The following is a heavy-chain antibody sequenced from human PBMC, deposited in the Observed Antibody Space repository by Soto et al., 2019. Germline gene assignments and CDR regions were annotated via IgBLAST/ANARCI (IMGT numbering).Heavy chain of an antibody. Sequence: SVKVSCKASGCTFSSYAISWVRQAPGQGLEWMGGIIPIFGTANYAQKFQGRVTITADESTSTAYMELSSLRSEDTAVYYCARVPGRGDSPFDYWGQGTLVTVSS. CDR2: IIPIFGTA. V-gene: IGHV1-69*13. D-gene: IGHD2-21*01. J-gene: IGHJ4*02. CDR1: GCTFSSYA. CDR3: ARVPGRGDSPFDY.